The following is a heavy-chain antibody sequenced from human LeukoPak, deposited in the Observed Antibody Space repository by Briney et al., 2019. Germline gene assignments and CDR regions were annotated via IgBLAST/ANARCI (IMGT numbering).Heavy chain of an antibody. J-gene: IGHJ4*02. CDR3: ARKAGYYYGSGDY. CDR2: IGGSGGST. Sequence: GGSLRLSCAASGFTFDDYGMSWVRQAPGKGLEWVSVIGGSGGSTNYADSVKGRFTISRDNSKNTLYLQMNSLRAEDTAVYYCARKAGYYYGSGDYWGQGTLVTVSS. V-gene: IGHV3-23*01. CDR1: GFTFDDYG. D-gene: IGHD3-10*01.